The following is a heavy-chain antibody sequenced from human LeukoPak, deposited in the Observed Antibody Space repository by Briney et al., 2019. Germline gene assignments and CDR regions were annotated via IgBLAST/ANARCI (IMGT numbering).Heavy chain of an antibody. V-gene: IGHV4-4*07. D-gene: IGHD6-6*01. CDR1: GGSISSYY. Sequence: SETLSLTCTVSGGSISSYYWSWIRQPAGKGLEWIGRIYTSGSTNYNPSLKSRVTMSADTSKNQISLKVNSVTAADTAVYYCARESYSSSYLFDFWGQGTLVTVSS. CDR2: IYTSGST. CDR3: ARESYSSSYLFDF. J-gene: IGHJ4*02.